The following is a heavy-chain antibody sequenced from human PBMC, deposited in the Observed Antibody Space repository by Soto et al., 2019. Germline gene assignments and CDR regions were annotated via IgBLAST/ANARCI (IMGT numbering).Heavy chain of an antibody. J-gene: IGHJ4*02. V-gene: IGHV3-21*01. CDR3: ARGYTQFDY. D-gene: IGHD5-18*01. CDR2: ISSSSNYI. Sequence: EVQLVESRGGLVRPGGSLRLSCATSGFTFISHTMNWVRQAPGKGLEWVSSISSSSNYIYYADSVKGRFTISRDNAKSSLYLQMDSLRAENTAVYYCARGYTQFDYCGQGTLVTVAS. CDR1: GFTFISHT.